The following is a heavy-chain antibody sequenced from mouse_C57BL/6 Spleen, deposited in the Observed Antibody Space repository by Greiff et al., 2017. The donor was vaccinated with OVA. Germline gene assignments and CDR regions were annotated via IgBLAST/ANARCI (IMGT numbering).Heavy chain of an antibody. CDR3: TTIPYYYGSSYYFDY. J-gene: IGHJ2*01. V-gene: IGHV14-4*01. CDR1: GFNIKDDY. Sequence: VQLQQSGAELVRPGASVKLSCTASGFNIKDDYMHWVKQRPEQGLEWIGWIDPENGDTEYASKFQGKATITADTSSNTAYLQRSSLTSEDTAVYYCTTIPYYYGSSYYFDYWGQGTTLTVSS. D-gene: IGHD1-1*01. CDR2: IDPENGDT.